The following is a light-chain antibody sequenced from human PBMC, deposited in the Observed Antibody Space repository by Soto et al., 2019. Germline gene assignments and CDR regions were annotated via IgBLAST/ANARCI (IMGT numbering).Light chain of an antibody. V-gene: IGLV4-69*01. CDR1: SGHSDYA. J-gene: IGLJ3*02. CDR2: VTSDGSH. Sequence: QAVVTQSPSASASPGASVKLTCTLSSGHSDYAIAWHQQQPEKGPRYLMKVTSDGSHTKGDGIPDRFSGSSSGADRYLTISRLRSDDEADYYCQAWGTGGVFGGGTKVTVL. CDR3: QAWGTGGV.